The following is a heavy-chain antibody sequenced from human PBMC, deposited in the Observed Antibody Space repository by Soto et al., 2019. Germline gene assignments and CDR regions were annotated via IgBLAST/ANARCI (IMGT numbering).Heavy chain of an antibody. D-gene: IGHD1-26*01. J-gene: IGHJ4*02. V-gene: IGHV1-18*01. CDR2: ISAYNGNT. CDR3: AREPVGDTFAY. Sequence: QVPLVQSGAEVKKPGASVQVSCQASGYTFTSYGISWVRQAPGPGLEWMGWISAYNGNTNYAQKLQGRVTMTTDTSTSTADMELRSLRSDDTAVYYCAREPVGDTFAYWGQGTLVTVSA. CDR1: GYTFTSYG.